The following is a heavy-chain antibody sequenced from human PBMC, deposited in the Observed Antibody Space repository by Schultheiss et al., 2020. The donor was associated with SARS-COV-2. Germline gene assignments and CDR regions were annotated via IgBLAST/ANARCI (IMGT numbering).Heavy chain of an antibody. CDR1: GFTFSSYG. CDR2: IWNDGRNK. D-gene: IGHD1-7*01. Sequence: GGSLRLSCAASGFTFSSYGMHWVRQAPGKGLEWVAVIWNDGRNKYYADSVKGRFTISRDNSKNTLYLQMNSLRAEDTAVYYCARDPGTTSTWFDPWGQGTLVTVSS. V-gene: IGHV3-33*01. J-gene: IGHJ5*02. CDR3: ARDPGTTSTWFDP.